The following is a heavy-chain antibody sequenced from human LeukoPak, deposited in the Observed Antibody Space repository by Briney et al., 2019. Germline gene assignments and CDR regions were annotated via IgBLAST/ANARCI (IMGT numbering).Heavy chain of an antibody. CDR3: ARDYYDSSGYQQFDY. V-gene: IGHV4-59*01. CDR2: IYYSEST. J-gene: IGHJ4*02. D-gene: IGHD3-22*01. Sequence: SETLSLTCTVSGGSISSYYWSWIRQPPGKGLEWIGYIYYSESTNYNPSLKSRVTISVDTSKNQFSLKLSSVTAADTAVYYCARDYYDSSGYQQFDYWGQGTLVTVSS. CDR1: GGSISSYY.